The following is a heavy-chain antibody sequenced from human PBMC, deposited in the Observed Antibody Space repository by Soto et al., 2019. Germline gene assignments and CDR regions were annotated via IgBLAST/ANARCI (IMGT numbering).Heavy chain of an antibody. Sequence: QVQLQESGPGLVKPSQTLSLTCTVSGGSLNSGDYYWSWIRQPPGKGLEWIGYIYYSGSTYYNPSLKXLVLIXXDTSKNQFSLKLSSVTAADTAVYYCASGDYVFLDYWGQGTLVTVSS. J-gene: IGHJ4*02. D-gene: IGHD4-17*01. CDR1: GGSLNSGDYY. CDR3: ASGDYVFLDY. V-gene: IGHV4-30-4*01. CDR2: IYYSGST.